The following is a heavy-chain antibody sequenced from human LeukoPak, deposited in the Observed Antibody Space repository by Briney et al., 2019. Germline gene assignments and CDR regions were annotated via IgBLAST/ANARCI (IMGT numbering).Heavy chain of an antibody. CDR2: IRYDGSNK. CDR1: GFTFSSYG. D-gene: IGHD3-10*01. V-gene: IGHV3-30*02. Sequence: GGSLRLSCAASGFTFSSYGMHWVRQAPGKGLEWVAFIRYDGSNKYYADSVKGRFTISRDNSKNTLYLQMNSLRAEDTAVCYCAKGQGWFGELYADAFDIWGQGTMVTVSS. J-gene: IGHJ3*02. CDR3: AKGQGWFGELYADAFDI.